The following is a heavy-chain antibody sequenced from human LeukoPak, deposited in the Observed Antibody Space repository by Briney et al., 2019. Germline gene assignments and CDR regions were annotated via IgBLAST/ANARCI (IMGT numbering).Heavy chain of an antibody. J-gene: IGHJ4*02. V-gene: IGHV3-21*01. CDR2: ISSSSSYI. D-gene: IGHD2-15*01. CDR1: GFTFSSYS. CDR3: ARAYCSGGSCYPFDY. Sequence: GGSLRLSCAASGFTFSSYSMNWVRQARGKGLEWVSSISSSSSYIYYADSVKGRFTISRDNAKNSLYLQMNSLRAEDTAVYYCARAYCSGGSCYPFDYWGQGTLVTVSS.